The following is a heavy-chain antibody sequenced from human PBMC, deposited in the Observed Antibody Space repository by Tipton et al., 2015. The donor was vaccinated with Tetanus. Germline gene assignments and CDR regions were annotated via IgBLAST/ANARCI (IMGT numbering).Heavy chain of an antibody. V-gene: IGHV1-46*01. CDR2: INPSGGST. CDR1: GYTFTSYY. J-gene: IGHJ4*02. CDR3: ARDRGHGDYSFYFDY. Sequence: QSGAEVKKPGASVKVSCKASGYTFTSYYMHWVRQAPGQGLEWMGIINPSGGSTSYAQKFQGRVTMTRDTSTSTVYMELSSPRSEDTAVYYCARDRGHGDYSFYFDYWGQGTLVTVSS. D-gene: IGHD4-17*01.